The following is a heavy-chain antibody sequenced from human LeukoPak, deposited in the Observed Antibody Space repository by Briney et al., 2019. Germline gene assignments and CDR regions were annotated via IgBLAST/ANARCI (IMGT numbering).Heavy chain of an antibody. CDR1: GFNFNMYW. CDR3: AREDHDYYYYGMDV. Sequence: GGSLRLSCAVSGFNFNMYWMSWVRQAPGKGLEWVANIEHDGSEKYFADSVKGRFTISRDNAKKSVYLQMHSLRAEDTAVYYCAREDHDYYYYGMDVWGQGTTVTVSS. D-gene: IGHD1-14*01. J-gene: IGHJ6*02. CDR2: IEHDGSEK. V-gene: IGHV3-7*01.